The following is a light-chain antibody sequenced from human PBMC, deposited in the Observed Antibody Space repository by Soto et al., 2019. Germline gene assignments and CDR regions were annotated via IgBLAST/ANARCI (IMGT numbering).Light chain of an antibody. V-gene: IGLV1-40*01. CDR2: GNS. Sequence: QSVLTQPTSVSGAPGQRVTISCTGSSSNIGAGYDVHWYQQLPGTAPKLLIYGNSDRPSGVPDRFSGSESGTSASLAIAGLQAEDEADYYCQSYDTSLSGSVFGGVTKLTVL. CDR3: QSYDTSLSGSV. CDR1: SSNIGAGYD. J-gene: IGLJ2*01.